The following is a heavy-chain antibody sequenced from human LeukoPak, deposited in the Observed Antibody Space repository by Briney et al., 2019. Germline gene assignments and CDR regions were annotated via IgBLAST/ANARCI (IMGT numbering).Heavy chain of an antibody. CDR2: IYTSGST. J-gene: IGHJ4*02. CDR3: TRGGELMNF. V-gene: IGHV4-61*02. CDR1: GASVSSGNYY. D-gene: IGHD1-26*01. Sequence: SETLSLTFTVSGASVSSGNYYWTWIRQPAGKGLEWIGRIYTSGSTNYSPSLKSRVTISIDASKNQFSLRLSSVTAADTAVYYCTRGGELMNFWGQGTLVTVSS.